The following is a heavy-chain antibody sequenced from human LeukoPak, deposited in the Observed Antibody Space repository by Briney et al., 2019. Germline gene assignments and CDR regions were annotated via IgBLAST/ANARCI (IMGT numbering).Heavy chain of an antibody. D-gene: IGHD3-3*01. CDR1: GFTFGRYW. J-gene: IGHJ4*02. CDR2: IKLDGSEK. Sequence: GGSLRLSCVASGFTFGRYWMSWVRQAPGKGLEWVANIKLDGSEKNYVDSVKGRFTISRDNTKNSLYLQMNSLRVEDTAVFYCARDQYDTWSRRGNFDSWGQETLVIVSS. V-gene: IGHV3-7*03. CDR3: ARDQYDTWSRRGNFDS.